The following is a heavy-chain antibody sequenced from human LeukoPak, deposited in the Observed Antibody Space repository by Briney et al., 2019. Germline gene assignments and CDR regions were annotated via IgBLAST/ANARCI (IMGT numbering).Heavy chain of an antibody. Sequence: ASVKVSCKASGYTFTGYYMHWVRQAPGLGLEWMGWINPNSGGTNYAQKFQGRVTMTRDTSISTAYMELSRLRSDDTAVYYCARGFRSIAAADTYNWFDPWGQGTLVTVSS. CDR3: ARGFRSIAAADTYNWFDP. CDR1: GYTFTGYY. D-gene: IGHD6-13*01. J-gene: IGHJ5*02. CDR2: INPNSGGT. V-gene: IGHV1-2*02.